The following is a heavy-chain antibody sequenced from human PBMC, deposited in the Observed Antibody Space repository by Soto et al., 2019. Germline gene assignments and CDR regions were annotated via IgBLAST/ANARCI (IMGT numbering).Heavy chain of an antibody. CDR1: GGSISSYY. CDR2: IYYSGST. D-gene: IGHD1-26*01. J-gene: IGHJ4*02. CDR3: ARQYSGSYYRLFDY. V-gene: IGHV4-39*01. Sequence: SETLSLTCTVSGGSISSYYWSWIRQPPGKGLEWIGSIYYSGSTYYNPSLKSLVTISVDTSKNQFSLKLSSVTAADTAVYYCARQYSGSYYRLFDYWGQGTLVTVSS.